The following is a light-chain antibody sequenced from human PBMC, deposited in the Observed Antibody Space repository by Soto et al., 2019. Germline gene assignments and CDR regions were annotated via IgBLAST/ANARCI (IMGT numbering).Light chain of an antibody. V-gene: IGLV1-40*01. CDR3: QSYDSSLSGVV. CDR2: GNS. CDR1: SSNIGSGYD. Sequence: QSVLTQPPSVSVAPGQRVTISCTGGSSNIGSGYDVHWYQQLPGTAPKLLIYGNSNRPSGVPDRFSGSKSGTSASLAITGLQAEDEADYYCQSYDSSLSGVVFGGGTKLTVL. J-gene: IGLJ2*01.